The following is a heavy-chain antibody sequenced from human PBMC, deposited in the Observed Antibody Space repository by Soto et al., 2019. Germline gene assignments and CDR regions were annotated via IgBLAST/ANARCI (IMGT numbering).Heavy chain of an antibody. CDR1: GDSITSSKW. J-gene: IGHJ6*04. CDR3: VSLNRDYFYYGMAV. D-gene: IGHD3-9*01. CDR2: IDENGIT. V-gene: IGHV4-4*02. Sequence: QLQESGPGLVKPSGTLSLTCTVSGDSITSSKWWTWVRQTPGKGLEWIGKIDENGITNYNPSLESRVTILTDNSQYQLSPRLTSVTAADSAMYYCVSLNRDYFYYGMAVSGTGATVTVSS.